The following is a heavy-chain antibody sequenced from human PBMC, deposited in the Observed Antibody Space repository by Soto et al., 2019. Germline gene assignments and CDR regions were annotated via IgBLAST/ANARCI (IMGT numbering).Heavy chain of an antibody. Sequence: ASVKVSCKASGYTFTGYYMHWVRQAPGQGLEWMGWINPNSGGTNYAQKFQGWVTMTRDTSISTAYMELSRLRSDDTAVYYCAREVGSSSSTGWFDPWGQGTLVTVSS. J-gene: IGHJ5*02. V-gene: IGHV1-2*04. CDR1: GYTFTGYY. CDR2: INPNSGGT. CDR3: AREVGSSSSTGWFDP. D-gene: IGHD6-13*01.